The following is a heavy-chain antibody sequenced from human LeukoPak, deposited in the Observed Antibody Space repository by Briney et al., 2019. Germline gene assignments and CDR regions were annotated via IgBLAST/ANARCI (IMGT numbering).Heavy chain of an antibody. J-gene: IGHJ3*02. D-gene: IGHD3-16*01. V-gene: IGHV1-2*02. CDR3: ARVLGVNTRLCLGAFDI. CDR1: GYTFTGYY. CDR2: INPNSGGT. Sequence: VASVQVSCTSSGYTFTGYYMHWVRQAPGQGLEWMGWINPNSGGTNYAQKFQARVTMTSNTSISTAYMELSRLRSDDTAVYYCARVLGVNTRLCLGAFDIWGQGTMVTVSS.